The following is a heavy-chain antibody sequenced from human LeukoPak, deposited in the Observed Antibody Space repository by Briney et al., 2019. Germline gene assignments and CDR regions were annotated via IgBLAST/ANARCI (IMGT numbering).Heavy chain of an antibody. CDR3: AKDLGEDRYFDL. J-gene: IGHJ2*01. CDR2: ISGSGGST. D-gene: IGHD4-17*01. Sequence: GGSLSLSCAASGFTFSSYAMSWVRQAPGKGLEWVSAISGSGGSTYYADSVKGRFTISRDNSKNTLYLQMNSLRAEDTAVYYCAKDLGEDRYFDLWGRGTLVTVS. CDR1: GFTFSSYA. V-gene: IGHV3-23*01.